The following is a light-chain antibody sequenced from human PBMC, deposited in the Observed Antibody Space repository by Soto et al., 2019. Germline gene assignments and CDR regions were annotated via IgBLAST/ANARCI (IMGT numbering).Light chain of an antibody. CDR3: QQYDNPPYT. Sequence: DIQMTQSPSSLSASIGNRVTITCQASQDISDYLNWCQQKPGEAPKLLIYGASNLETGVPSRFSGSGSGTDFTFTISILQHEDIATYYCQQYDNPPYTFGQGTKLEIK. CDR2: GAS. J-gene: IGKJ2*01. CDR1: QDISDY. V-gene: IGKV1-33*01.